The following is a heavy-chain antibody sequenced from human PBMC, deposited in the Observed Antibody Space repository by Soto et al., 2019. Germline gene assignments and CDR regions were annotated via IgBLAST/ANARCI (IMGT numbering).Heavy chain of an antibody. J-gene: IGHJ3*02. Sequence: GASVKVSCKASGGTFSSYAISWVRQAPGQGLEWMGGIIPIFGTANYAQKFQGRVTITADESTSTAYMELSSLRSEDTVVYYCARDTSFGVGPLDAFDIWGQGTMVTVSS. CDR3: ARDTSFGVGPLDAFDI. CDR1: GGTFSSYA. V-gene: IGHV1-69*13. CDR2: IIPIFGTA. D-gene: IGHD3-3*01.